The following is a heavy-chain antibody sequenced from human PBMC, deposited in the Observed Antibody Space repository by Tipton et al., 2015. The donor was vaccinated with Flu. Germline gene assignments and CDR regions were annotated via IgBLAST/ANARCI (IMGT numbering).Heavy chain of an antibody. D-gene: IGHD3-10*01. CDR3: AIGDGLK. V-gene: IGHV3-23*01. Sequence: SLRLSCAASGFSFSSYAMTWVRQAPGRGLEWVSLISGSDGRTYYADSVKGRFIISRDNFKNTLYLQMNSLRAEDTAVYYCAIGDGLKWGQGTLVTVSS. J-gene: IGHJ4*02. CDR1: GFSFSSYA. CDR2: ISGSDGRT.